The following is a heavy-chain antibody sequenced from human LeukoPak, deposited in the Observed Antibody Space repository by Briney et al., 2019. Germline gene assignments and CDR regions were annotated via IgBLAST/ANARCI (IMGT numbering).Heavy chain of an antibody. CDR1: GGAFSDYY. CDR3: ARCGGFDYLDDY. J-gene: IGHJ4*02. Sequence: SETLSLTCAVYGGAFSDYYWTCIRQPPGKGLEWIGEINHSGNTKHNPSLKTRVTISVDTSKNQFSLKMSSVTAADTAVYYCARCGGFDYLDDYWGQGTLVAVSS. V-gene: IGHV4-34*01. D-gene: IGHD5-12*01. CDR2: INHSGNT.